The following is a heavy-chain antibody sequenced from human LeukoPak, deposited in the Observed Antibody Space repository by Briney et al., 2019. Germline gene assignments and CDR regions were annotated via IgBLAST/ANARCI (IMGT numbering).Heavy chain of an antibody. CDR3: ARADYYDSSGYSW. D-gene: IGHD3-22*01. J-gene: IGHJ4*02. V-gene: IGHV1-18*01. CDR2: ISGYNGNT. CDR1: GYTFSSYG. Sequence: ASVKVSFKASGYTFSSYGISWVRQAPGQGLEWMGWISGYNGNTNYAQKLQGRVTMTTDTSTSTAYMELRSLRSDDTAVYYCARADYYDSSGYSWWGQGTLVSVSS.